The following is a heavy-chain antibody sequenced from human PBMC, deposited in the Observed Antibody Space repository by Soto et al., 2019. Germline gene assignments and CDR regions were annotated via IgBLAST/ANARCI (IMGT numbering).Heavy chain of an antibody. CDR2: IYYSGST. V-gene: IGHV4-39*01. J-gene: IGHJ6*02. Sequence: SATLSLTCTVSGGSISSSSYYWGWIRQPPGKGLEWIVSIYYSGSTYYNPSLKSRVTISVDTSKNQFSLKLSSVTAADTAVYYCARINWGLSYYYGMDVWGQGTTVTVSS. D-gene: IGHD7-27*01. CDR3: ARINWGLSYYYGMDV. CDR1: GGSISSSSYY.